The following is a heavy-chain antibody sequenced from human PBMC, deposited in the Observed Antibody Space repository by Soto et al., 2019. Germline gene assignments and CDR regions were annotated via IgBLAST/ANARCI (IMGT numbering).Heavy chain of an antibody. V-gene: IGHV4-4*07. CDR1: GGSISSYY. D-gene: IGHD2-8*01. Sequence: SETLSLTCTVSGGSISSYYWSWIRQPAGKGLEWIGRIYTSGSTNYNPSLKSRVTMSVDTSKNQLSLKLSSVTAADTAVYYCARGGYCTNGVCRTAYYFDYWGQGTLVTVSS. CDR3: ARGGYCTNGVCRTAYYFDY. CDR2: IYTSGST. J-gene: IGHJ4*02.